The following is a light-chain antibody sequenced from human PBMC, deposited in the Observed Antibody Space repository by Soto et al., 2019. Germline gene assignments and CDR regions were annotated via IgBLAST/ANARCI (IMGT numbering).Light chain of an antibody. Sequence: DIQMTQSPSSLSAAAGDRVTITCRASQGIRNNLAWYQQKPWEVPKLLIYAASTLQSGVPSRFSGSGSGTDFPLTLSSLQPEDVATYYCQKYFSVPFTFGPGAKVVI. CDR2: AAS. J-gene: IGKJ3*01. CDR3: QKYFSVPFT. V-gene: IGKV1-27*01. CDR1: QGIRNN.